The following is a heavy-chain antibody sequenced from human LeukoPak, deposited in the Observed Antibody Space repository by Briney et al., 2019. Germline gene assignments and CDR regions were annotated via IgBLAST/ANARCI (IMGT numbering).Heavy chain of an antibody. CDR1: GFTFNIYG. V-gene: IGHV3-23*01. D-gene: IGHD4-17*01. J-gene: IGHJ3*02. Sequence: PGGSLRLPCAASGFTFNIYGMSWVRQAPGKGLEWVSGISNSGEGTYYADSVKGRFTISRDNSKNTLYLQMNSLRAEDTAVYYCAKAGGADYGDYPVGDAFDIWGQGTMVTVSS. CDR3: AKAGGADYGDYPVGDAFDI. CDR2: ISNSGEGT.